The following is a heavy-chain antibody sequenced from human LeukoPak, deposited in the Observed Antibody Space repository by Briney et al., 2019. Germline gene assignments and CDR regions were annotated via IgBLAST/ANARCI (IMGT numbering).Heavy chain of an antibody. CDR2: IIPIFGTA. J-gene: IGHJ4*02. V-gene: IGHV1-69*05. CDR3: ARDEWLVRLDY. CDR1: GGTFSSYA. Sequence: GASVKVSCKASGGTFSSYAISWVRQAPGQGLEWMGGIIPIFGTANYAQKFQGRVTITTDESTSTAYMELRSLRSDDTAVYYCARDEWLVRLDYWGQGTLVTVSS. D-gene: IGHD6-19*01.